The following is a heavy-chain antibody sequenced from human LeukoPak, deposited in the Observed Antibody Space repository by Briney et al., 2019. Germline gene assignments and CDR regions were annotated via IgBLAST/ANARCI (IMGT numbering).Heavy chain of an antibody. D-gene: IGHD3-10*01. CDR3: ARDRFGERTFEI. CDR2: ILVAGDT. V-gene: IGHV3-13*01. J-gene: IGHJ3*02. Sequence: GGSLRLSCAASGFVFDNYDMHWVRQSTGKRPEWVAHILVAGDTAYADSVKGRFTISRDNGKRSVYLQMNSLRDGDTAIYYCARDRFGERTFEIWGQGTTVTVSS. CDR1: GFVFDNYD.